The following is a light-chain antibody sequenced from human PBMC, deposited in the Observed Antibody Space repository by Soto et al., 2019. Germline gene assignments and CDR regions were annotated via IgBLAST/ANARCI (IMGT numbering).Light chain of an antibody. V-gene: IGKV3-15*01. CDR1: QSVSSN. CDR2: GAS. J-gene: IGKJ1*01. CDR3: QQYNKWPPKT. Sequence: EIVMTQSPATLSVSPGERATLSCRASQSVSSNLAWYQQKPGQAPRLLIYGASTRATGIPARFSGSGSGTEFTLTISSLQSEDFAVYYCQQYNKWPPKTFGQGTRVEMK.